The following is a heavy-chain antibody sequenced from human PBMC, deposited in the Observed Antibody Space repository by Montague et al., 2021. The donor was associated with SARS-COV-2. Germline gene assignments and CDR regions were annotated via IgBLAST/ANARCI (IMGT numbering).Heavy chain of an antibody. CDR1: GGSISSGGYY. CDR2: IYYSGST. D-gene: IGHD3-22*01. Sequence: TLSLTCTVSGGSISSGGYYWSWIRQHPGKGLEWIGYIYYSGSTYYNPSLKSRVTISVDTSKNQFSLKLSSVTAADTAVYYCARATKIVVVIGAFDIWGQGTMVTVSS. V-gene: IGHV4-31*03. CDR3: ARATKIVVVIGAFDI. J-gene: IGHJ3*02.